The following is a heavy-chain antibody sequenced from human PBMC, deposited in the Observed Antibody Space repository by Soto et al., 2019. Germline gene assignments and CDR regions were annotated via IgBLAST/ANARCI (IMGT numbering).Heavy chain of an antibody. V-gene: IGHV3-23*01. Sequence: EVQLLESGGGLVQPGGSLRLSCAASGFTFSSYAMSWVRQAPGKGLEWVSAISGSGGSTYYADSVKGRFTISRDNSKNTLYLQMNSLRAEDTAVYYCAKDGIYCRGGSCYFHYWGQGTLVTVSS. J-gene: IGHJ4*02. CDR2: ISGSGGST. CDR3: AKDGIYCRGGSCYFHY. CDR1: GFTFSSYA. D-gene: IGHD2-15*01.